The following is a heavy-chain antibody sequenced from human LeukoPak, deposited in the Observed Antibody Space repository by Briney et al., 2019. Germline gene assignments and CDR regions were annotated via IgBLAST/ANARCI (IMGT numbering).Heavy chain of an antibody. CDR2: MNPNSGNT. CDR1: GYTFTSYD. CDR3: ARGPGGTMVRGVTTMGV. J-gene: IGHJ6*04. V-gene: IGHV1-8*01. Sequence: ASVKVSCKASGYTFTSYDINWVRQATGQGLEWMGWMNPNSGNTGYAQKFQGRVTMTRNTSISTAYMELSSLRSEDTAVYYCARGPGGTMVRGVTTMGVWGKGTTVTVSS. D-gene: IGHD3-10*01.